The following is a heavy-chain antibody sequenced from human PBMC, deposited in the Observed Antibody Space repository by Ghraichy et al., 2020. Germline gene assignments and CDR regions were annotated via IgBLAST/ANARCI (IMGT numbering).Heavy chain of an antibody. CDR3: ARDEAGYSSN. CDR2: ITSNGGST. V-gene: IGHV3-64*02. CDR1: GFSFSSYA. J-gene: IGHJ1*01. Sequence: GGSLRLSCVASGFSFSSYAMHWVRQAPGKGLEHVSSITSNGGSTYYADSVKDRFIISRDNHKNMLYLQMGSLKGEDMAVYYCARDEAGYSSNWGQGTLVTVSS. D-gene: IGHD6-13*01.